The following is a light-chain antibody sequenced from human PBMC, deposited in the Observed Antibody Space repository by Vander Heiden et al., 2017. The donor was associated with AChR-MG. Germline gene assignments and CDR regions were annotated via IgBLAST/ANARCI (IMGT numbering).Light chain of an antibody. V-gene: IGKV3-15*01. CDR3: QQENKWPIT. CDR1: QSVSSN. Sequence: IAMTQSPATLSVSPGERATLSCRASQSVSSNLAWYQQKRGQAPRLLIYGASTRANGVPARFSGSGSGTEFILTISSLQSEDFAVYYCQQENKWPITFGQGTRVEIK. J-gene: IGKJ5*01. CDR2: GAS.